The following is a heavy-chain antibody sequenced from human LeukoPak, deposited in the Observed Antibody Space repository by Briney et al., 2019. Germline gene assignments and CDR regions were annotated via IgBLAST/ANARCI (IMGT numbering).Heavy chain of an antibody. CDR3: ARDSGFRYCSSTSCYEYYFDY. Sequence: GGSLRLSCVASGFTFSSYAMHWVRQAPGKGLEWVAVISYDGSNKYYADSVKGRFTISRDNSKNTLYLQMNSLRAEDTAVYYCARDSGFRYCSSTSCYEYYFDYWGQGTLVTASS. J-gene: IGHJ4*02. D-gene: IGHD2-2*01. V-gene: IGHV3-30*04. CDR1: GFTFSSYA. CDR2: ISYDGSNK.